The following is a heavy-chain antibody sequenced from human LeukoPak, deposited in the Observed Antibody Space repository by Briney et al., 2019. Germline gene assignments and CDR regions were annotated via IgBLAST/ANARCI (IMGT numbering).Heavy chain of an antibody. D-gene: IGHD3-22*01. V-gene: IGHV3-53*05. Sequence: GGSLRLSCTVSGFTVSSNSMSWVRQAPGKGLEWVSFIYSDNTHYSDSVKGRFTISRDNSKNTLYLQMNSLRSEDTAVYYCAATYYYDNNDWFDPWGQGTLVTVSS. CDR2: IYSDNT. CDR3: AATYYYDNNDWFDP. CDR1: GFTVSSNS. J-gene: IGHJ5*02.